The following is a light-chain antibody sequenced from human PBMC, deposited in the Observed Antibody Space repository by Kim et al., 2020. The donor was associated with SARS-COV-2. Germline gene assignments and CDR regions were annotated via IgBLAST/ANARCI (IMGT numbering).Light chain of an antibody. Sequence: LSPGESATLSRRASQSVLSSYFAWYQQNPGPAPRLLIYGASSRAAGIPDWFSGSGSGTDFTLTISRLEPDDVAVYHCQQYGDPLTFGQGTRLEIK. CDR3: QQYGDPLT. CDR2: GAS. V-gene: IGKV3-20*01. CDR1: QSVLSSY. J-gene: IGKJ5*01.